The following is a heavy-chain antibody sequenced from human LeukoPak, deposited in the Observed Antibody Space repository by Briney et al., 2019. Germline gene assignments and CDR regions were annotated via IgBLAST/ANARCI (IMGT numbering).Heavy chain of an antibody. D-gene: IGHD3-22*01. Sequence: GGSLRLSCAASGFTFSSYGMSWVRQAPGKGLVWVSRINSDGSSTSYADSVKGRFTISRDNAKNTLYLQMNSLRAEDTAVYYCARPENNYYDSSGYPDVWGKGTTVTVSS. CDR1: GFTFSSYG. J-gene: IGHJ6*04. CDR3: ARPENNYYDSSGYPDV. V-gene: IGHV3-74*01. CDR2: INSDGSST.